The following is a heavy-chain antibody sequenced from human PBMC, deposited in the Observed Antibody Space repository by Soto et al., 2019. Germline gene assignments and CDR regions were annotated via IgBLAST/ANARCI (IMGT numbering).Heavy chain of an antibody. V-gene: IGHV3-33*01. Sequence: GGSLRLSCAASGFTFSSYGMHWVRQAPGKGLEWVAVIWYDGSNKYYADSVKGRFTISRDNSKNTLYLQMNSLRAEDTAVYYCARDRGLHSSSHEVQDYWGQGTLVTVSS. CDR1: GFTFSSYG. J-gene: IGHJ4*02. CDR3: ARDRGLHSSSHEVQDY. CDR2: IWYDGSNK. D-gene: IGHD6-6*01.